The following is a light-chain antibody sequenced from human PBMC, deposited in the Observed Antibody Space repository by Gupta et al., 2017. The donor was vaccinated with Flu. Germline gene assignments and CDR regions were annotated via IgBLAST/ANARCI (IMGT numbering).Light chain of an antibody. CDR2: GAS. V-gene: IGKV3-20*01. CDR1: QSISSVY. Sequence: TPSLSPGERATLSCRVSQSISSVYLAWYQQKPGQAPRLLIYGASTRATGIPDRFSGSGYGTDFTLTISRGELEDFAVYYCQQYGCSPQYTFGQGTKMEIK. J-gene: IGKJ2*01. CDR3: QQYGCSPQYT.